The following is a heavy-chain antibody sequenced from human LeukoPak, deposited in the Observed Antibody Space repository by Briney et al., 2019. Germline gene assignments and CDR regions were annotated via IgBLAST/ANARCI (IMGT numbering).Heavy chain of an antibody. CDR1: GYTFTGYY. CDR2: INPNSGGT. J-gene: IGHJ5*02. V-gene: IGHV1-2*02. Sequence: ASVKVSCKASGYTFTGYYMHWVRQAPGQGLEWMGWINPNSGGTNYAQKFQGRVTMTRDTSISTAYMELSRLRSDDTAVYYCAVVTIFGAVNWFDPWGQGTLVTVSS. D-gene: IGHD3-3*01. CDR3: AVVTIFGAVNWFDP.